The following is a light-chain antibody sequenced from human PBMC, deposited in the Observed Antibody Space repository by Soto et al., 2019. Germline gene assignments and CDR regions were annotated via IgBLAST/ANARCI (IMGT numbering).Light chain of an antibody. J-gene: IGLJ2*01. CDR1: SSNIGAGYD. V-gene: IGLV1-40*01. CDR2: GNS. Sequence: QSALTQPPSVSGAPGQRVTISCTGSSSNIGAGYDVHWYQQLPGTAPKLLIFGNSNRPSGVPDRFSDSKSGTSASLAITGLQAEDEADYYCQSYDSSLSGSVVFGGGTQLTVL. CDR3: QSYDSSLSGSVV.